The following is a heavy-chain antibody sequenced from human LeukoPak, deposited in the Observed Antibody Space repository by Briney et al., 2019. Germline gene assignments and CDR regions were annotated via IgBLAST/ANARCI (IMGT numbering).Heavy chain of an antibody. CDR1: GFTFSSYE. V-gene: IGHV3-48*03. CDR3: ARVSAAAGTFDY. D-gene: IGHD6-13*01. J-gene: IGHJ4*02. Sequence: GGSLRLSCAASGFTFSSYEMNWVRQAPGKGLEWVSYISSSGSTIYYADSVKGRFIISRDNAKNSLYLQMNSLRAEDTAVYYCARVSAAAGTFDYWGQGTLVTVSS. CDR2: ISSSGSTI.